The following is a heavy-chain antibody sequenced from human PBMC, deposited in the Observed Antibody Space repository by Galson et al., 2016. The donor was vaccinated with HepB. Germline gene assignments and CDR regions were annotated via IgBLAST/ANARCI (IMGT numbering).Heavy chain of an antibody. Sequence: SLRLSCAASGFTVNNNYMRWVRQAPGKGLEWVSLSYSGGSTSFADSVKGRFTISRDNSKNTLYLQMNSLRVEDTAVYFCARDIGPVGQGTLVTVSS. CDR2: SYSGGST. CDR1: GFTVNNNY. J-gene: IGHJ5*02. V-gene: IGHV3-53*01. CDR3: ARDIGP.